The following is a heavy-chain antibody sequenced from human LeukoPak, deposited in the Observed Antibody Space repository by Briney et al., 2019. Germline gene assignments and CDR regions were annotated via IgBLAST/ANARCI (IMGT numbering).Heavy chain of an antibody. J-gene: IGHJ6*03. V-gene: IGHV3-11*01. CDR2: ISSSGSTI. Sequence: PGGSLRLSCAASGFTFGDYYMSWIRQAPGKGLEWVSYISSSGSTIYYADSVKGRFTISRDNAKNSLYLQMNSLRAEDTAVYYCARLGYCSSTSCYFWNDYYYMDVWGKGTTVTISS. CDR3: ARLGYCSSTSCYFWNDYYYMDV. D-gene: IGHD2-2*01. CDR1: GFTFGDYY.